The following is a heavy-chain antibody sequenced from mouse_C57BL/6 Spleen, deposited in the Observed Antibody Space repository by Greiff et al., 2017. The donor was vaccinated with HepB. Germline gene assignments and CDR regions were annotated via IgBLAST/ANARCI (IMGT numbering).Heavy chain of an antibody. CDR3: ARCYGSSVAWFAY. V-gene: IGHV1-80*01. CDR2: IYPGDGDT. D-gene: IGHD1-1*01. CDR1: GYAFSSYW. Sequence: QVQLKESGAELVKPGASVKISCKASGYAFSSYWMNWVKQRPGKGLEWIGQIYPGDGDTNYNGKFKGKATLTADKSSSTAYMQLSSLTSEDSAVYVCARCYGSSVAWFAYWGQGTLVTVSA. J-gene: IGHJ3*01.